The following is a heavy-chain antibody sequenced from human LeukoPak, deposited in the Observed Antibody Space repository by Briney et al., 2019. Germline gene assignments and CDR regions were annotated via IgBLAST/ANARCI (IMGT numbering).Heavy chain of an antibody. CDR1: GFTFSDAW. CDR3: ATQGLLDAFDI. D-gene: IGHD3-22*01. J-gene: IGHJ3*02. V-gene: IGHV3-15*01. CDR2: IKSRADGGTP. Sequence: PGGSLRLSCAASGFTFSDAWMIWVRQAPGKGLEWVGRIKSRADGGTPDCAAPVTGRFTISRDDSNGTLFLQVNSLTTEDTAVYYCATQGLLDAFDIWGQGTMVIVSS.